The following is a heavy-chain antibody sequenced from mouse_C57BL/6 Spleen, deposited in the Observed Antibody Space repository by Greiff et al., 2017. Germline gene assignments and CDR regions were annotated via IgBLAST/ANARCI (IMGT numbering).Heavy chain of an antibody. CDR1: GYTFTDYE. J-gene: IGHJ4*01. Sequence: VQLQQSGAELVRPGASVTLSCKASGYTFTDYEMHWVKQTPVHGLEWIGAIDPETGGTAYNQKFKGKAILTADKSSSTAYMELRSLTSEDSAVYYCTRSAVSSYGAMDYWGQGTSVTVSS. CDR3: TRSAVSSYGAMDY. D-gene: IGHD1-1*01. V-gene: IGHV1-15*01. CDR2: IDPETGGT.